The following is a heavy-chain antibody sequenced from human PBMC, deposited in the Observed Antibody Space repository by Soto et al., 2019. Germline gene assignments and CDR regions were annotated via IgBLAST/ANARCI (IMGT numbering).Heavy chain of an antibody. CDR3: ARDDSFYGEPGYGMNV. J-gene: IGHJ6*02. D-gene: IGHD4-17*01. CDR2: IYYTGST. Sequence: QVQLQESGPGLVEASQTLSLTCTVSGATISSGGFYWSWIRQRPGKGLEWIGHIYYTGSTYYNPSLTRRVTTSVDMSRNQFSLKLRSVTAADTAKYFCARDDSFYGEPGYGMNVWGQGTTVTVSS. V-gene: IGHV4-31*03. CDR1: GATISSGGFY.